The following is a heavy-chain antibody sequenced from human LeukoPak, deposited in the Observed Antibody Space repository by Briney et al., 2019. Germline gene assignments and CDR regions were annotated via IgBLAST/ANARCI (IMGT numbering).Heavy chain of an antibody. Sequence: GESLKISCKGSGYSFTSYWIGWVRQMPGKGLEWMGIIYPGDSDTRYSPSFQGQVTISADKSITTAYLQWGSLKASDSATYYCARHRFVGSISCPGYWGQGTLVTVSS. CDR1: GYSFTSYW. V-gene: IGHV5-51*01. D-gene: IGHD6-13*01. CDR2: IYPGDSDT. CDR3: ARHRFVGSISCPGY. J-gene: IGHJ4*02.